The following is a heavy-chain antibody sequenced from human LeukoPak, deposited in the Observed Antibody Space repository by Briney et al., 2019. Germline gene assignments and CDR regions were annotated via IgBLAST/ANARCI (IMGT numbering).Heavy chain of an antibody. CDR1: GYTFTSYG. J-gene: IGHJ4*02. Sequence: GASVKVSCKASGYTFTSYGISWVRQAPGQGLEWMGWISAYNGNTNYAQKLQGRVTMTTDTSTSTAYMELRSLRSDDTAVYYCTREGYSSSWYYFGYWGQGTLVTVSS. CDR3: TREGYSSSWYYFGY. V-gene: IGHV1-18*01. D-gene: IGHD6-13*01. CDR2: ISAYNGNT.